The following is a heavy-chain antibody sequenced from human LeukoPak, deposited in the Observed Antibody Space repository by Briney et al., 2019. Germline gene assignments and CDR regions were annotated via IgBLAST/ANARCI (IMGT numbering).Heavy chain of an antibody. Sequence: GGSLRLSCAASGFTFNNFGMQWVRQAPGKGLEWVSFIEYEGVHKYYADSVKGRFTISKDNSKATLYLQMNSLRPEDTAVYYCAKDLHGGYSSDYWGQGTLVTVFS. V-gene: IGHV3-30*02. CDR2: IEYEGVHK. J-gene: IGHJ4*02. D-gene: IGHD4-23*01. CDR3: AKDLHGGYSSDY. CDR1: GFTFNNFG.